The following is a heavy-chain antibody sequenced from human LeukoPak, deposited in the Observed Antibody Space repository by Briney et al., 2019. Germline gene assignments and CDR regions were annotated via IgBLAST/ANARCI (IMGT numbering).Heavy chain of an antibody. D-gene: IGHD5-18*01. V-gene: IGHV1-24*01. CDR3: ATPREGTAPPIFDY. Sequence: LRASVTVSCKVSGYTLTELSMHWVRQAPGKGLEWMGGFDPEDGETIYAQKFQGRVTMTEDTSTDTAYMELSSLRSEDTAVYYCATPREGTAPPIFDYWGQGTLVTVSS. CDR1: GYTLTELS. J-gene: IGHJ4*02. CDR2: FDPEDGET.